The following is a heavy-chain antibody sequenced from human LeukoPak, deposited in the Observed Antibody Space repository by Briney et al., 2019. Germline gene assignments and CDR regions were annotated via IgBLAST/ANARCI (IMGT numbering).Heavy chain of an antibody. CDR1: GFTFDDYA. CDR3: AKDGASDYYDSSGLDY. CDR2: ISWNSGSI. J-gene: IGHJ4*02. Sequence: GGSLRLSCAASGFTFDDYAMHWVRQAPGKGLEWVSGISWNSGSIGYADSVKGRFTISRDNAKNSLYLQMNSLRAEDMALYYCAKDGASDYYDSSGLDYWGQGTLDTVSS. D-gene: IGHD3-22*01. V-gene: IGHV3-9*03.